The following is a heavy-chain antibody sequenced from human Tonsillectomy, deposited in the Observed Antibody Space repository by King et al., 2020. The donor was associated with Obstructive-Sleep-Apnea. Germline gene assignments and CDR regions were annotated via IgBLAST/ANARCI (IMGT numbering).Heavy chain of an antibody. J-gene: IGHJ4*02. Sequence: VQLVESGGGLVQPGRSLRLSCAASGFTFDDHAMHWVREAPGKGLEWVSGLSWNSGSIAYADSVKGGFTISRDNAKNSLYLQMNSLRADDTALCYCARDKSTGVTAGPRRGVAAYFLDYWGEGTLVTVSS. D-gene: IGHD6-13*01. CDR2: LSWNSGSI. V-gene: IGHV3-9*01. CDR1: GFTFDDHA. CDR3: ARDKSTGVTAGPRRGVAAYFLDY.